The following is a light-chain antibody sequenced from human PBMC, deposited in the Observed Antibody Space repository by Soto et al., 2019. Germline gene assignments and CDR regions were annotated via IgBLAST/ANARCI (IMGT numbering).Light chain of an antibody. CDR1: QDISNY. J-gene: IGKJ4*01. V-gene: IGKV1-27*01. CDR3: LKYYSGLFT. Sequence: DIQMTQSPSSLSASVGDRVTLTCRASQDISNYLAWYQQKPGKVPRFLIYAASTLQSGVPSRFSGSGSGTDFTLTISTLQPEDVATYYYLKYYSGLFTFGGGTKVEIK. CDR2: AAS.